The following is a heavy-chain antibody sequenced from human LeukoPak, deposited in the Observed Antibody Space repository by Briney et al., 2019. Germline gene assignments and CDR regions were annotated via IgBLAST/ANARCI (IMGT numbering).Heavy chain of an antibody. CDR1: GGSISTYY. V-gene: IGHV4-39*07. Sequence: SETLSLTCTVSGGSISTYYWNWIRQPPGKGLEWIGSMYYSSGNTYYNPSLKSRVTISVDTSKNQFSLKLSSVTAADTAVYYCARGRGEGRGIAMVRGVRAPSYNWFDPWGHGTQVTVSS. CDR3: ARGRGEGRGIAMVRGVRAPSYNWFDP. CDR2: MYYSSGNT. D-gene: IGHD3-10*01. J-gene: IGHJ5*02.